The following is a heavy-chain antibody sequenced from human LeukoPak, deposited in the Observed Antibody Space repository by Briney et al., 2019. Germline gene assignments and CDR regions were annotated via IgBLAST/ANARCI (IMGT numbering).Heavy chain of an antibody. CDR2: IIPILGIA. D-gene: IGHD2-15*01. J-gene: IGHJ3*02. Sequence: GASVKVSCKASGGTFSSYAISWVRQAPGQGLEWMGRIIPILGIANYAQKFQGRVTITADKSTSTAYMELSSLRSEDTAVYYCARESLLQAFDIWGQGTMVTVSS. CDR3: ARESLLQAFDI. CDR1: GGTFSSYA. V-gene: IGHV1-69*04.